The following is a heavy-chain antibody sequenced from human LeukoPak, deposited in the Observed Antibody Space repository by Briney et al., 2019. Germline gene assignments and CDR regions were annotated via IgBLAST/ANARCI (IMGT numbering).Heavy chain of an antibody. CDR2: IIPIFGTA. CDR3: ARAVGYSSSWLDI. Sequence: ASVKVSCKASGGTFSSYAISWVRQAPGQGLEWMGRIIPIFGTANYAQKFQGRVTITADKSTSTAYMELSSLRSEDTAVYYCARAVGYSSSWLDIWGQGTMVTVSS. CDR1: GGTFSSYA. J-gene: IGHJ3*02. D-gene: IGHD6-13*01. V-gene: IGHV1-69*06.